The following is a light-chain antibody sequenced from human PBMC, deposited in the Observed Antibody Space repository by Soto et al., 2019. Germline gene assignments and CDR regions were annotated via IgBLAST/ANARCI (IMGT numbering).Light chain of an antibody. Sequence: QSVLTQPPSVSGAPGQRVTISCTGGSSNIGAGYDVHWYRQFPGTAPKLLVYGNNNRPSGISDRFSASKSGSSASLAITGLQAGAEADYYCPSYDTSRRAGVFGGGTKLTVL. CDR1: SSNIGAGYD. V-gene: IGLV1-40*01. CDR3: PSYDTSRRAGV. J-gene: IGLJ3*02. CDR2: GNN.